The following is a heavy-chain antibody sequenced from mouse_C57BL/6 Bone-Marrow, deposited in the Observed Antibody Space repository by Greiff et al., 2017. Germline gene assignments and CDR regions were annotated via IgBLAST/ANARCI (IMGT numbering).Heavy chain of an antibody. Sequence: QVQLQQSGAELMKPGASVKLSCKATGYTFTGYWIEWVKQRPGHGLEWIGEILPGSGSTNYHEKFKGKATFTADTSSNTAYMQLSSLTTEDSAIYYCARNGITTVVAGDYAMDYWGQGTSVTVSS. CDR1: GYTFTGYW. D-gene: IGHD1-1*01. CDR3: ARNGITTVVAGDYAMDY. CDR2: ILPGSGST. J-gene: IGHJ4*01. V-gene: IGHV1-9*01.